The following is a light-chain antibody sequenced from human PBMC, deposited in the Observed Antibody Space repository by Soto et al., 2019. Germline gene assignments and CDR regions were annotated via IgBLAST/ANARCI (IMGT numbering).Light chain of an antibody. CDR3: SSFASSNTVI. J-gene: IGLJ2*01. Sequence: QSALTQPASVSGSPGQSITISCTGTSSDVGGYNYVSWYQQHPGKAPKLVIYDVSNRHSGVSNRFSGSKSGNTASLTISGLRAEDDADYYCSSFASSNTVIFGGGTELTVL. V-gene: IGLV2-14*01. CDR2: DVS. CDR1: SSDVGGYNY.